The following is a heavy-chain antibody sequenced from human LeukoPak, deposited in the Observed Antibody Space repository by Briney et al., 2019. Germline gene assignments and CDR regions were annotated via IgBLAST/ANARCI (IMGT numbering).Heavy chain of an antibody. Sequence: KPSETLSLTCTVSGGSISCYYWSWIRQPAGKGLEWIGRIYTSGSTNYNPSLKSRVTMSVDTSKNQFSLKLSSVTAADTAVYYCARVHADYYYYYMDVWGKGTTVTVSS. CDR2: IYTSGST. CDR3: ARVHADYYYYYMDV. CDR1: GGSISCYY. J-gene: IGHJ6*03. V-gene: IGHV4-4*07.